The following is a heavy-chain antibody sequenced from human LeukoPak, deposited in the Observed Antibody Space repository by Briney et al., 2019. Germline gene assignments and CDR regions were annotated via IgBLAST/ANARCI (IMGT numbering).Heavy chain of an antibody. CDR3: ARVESYYYGSGSSPIIDP. CDR2: INPNSGGT. J-gene: IGHJ5*02. Sequence: GASVKVSCKASGYTFTGYYMHWVRQAPGQGLEWMGWINPNSGGTNYAQKFQGRVTMTRDTSISTAYMELSRLRSDDTAVYYCARVESYYYGSGSSPIIDPWGQGTLVTVSS. V-gene: IGHV1-2*02. D-gene: IGHD3-10*01. CDR1: GYTFTGYY.